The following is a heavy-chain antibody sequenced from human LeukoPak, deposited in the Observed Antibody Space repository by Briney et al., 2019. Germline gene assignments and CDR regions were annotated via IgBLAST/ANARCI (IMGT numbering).Heavy chain of an antibody. CDR1: GFTFSNYW. CDR3: ARLLRYLAAAGAPTMEAPSHFDF. J-gene: IGHJ4*02. D-gene: IGHD6-13*01. CDR2: IKQDGSEK. V-gene: IGHV3-7*01. Sequence: GGSLRLSCAASGFTFSNYWMSWVRQAPGKGLEWVASIKQDGSEKHYVDSVKGRFTISRDNAKNSLYLQMNSPRADDTAVYYCARLLRYLAAAGAPTMEAPSHFDFWGPGTLVTVSS.